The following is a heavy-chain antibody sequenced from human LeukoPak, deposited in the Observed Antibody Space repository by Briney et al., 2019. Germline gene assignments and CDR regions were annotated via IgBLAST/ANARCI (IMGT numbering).Heavy chain of an antibody. Sequence: GASVKVSCKASGGTFSSYAISWVRQAPGQGLEWMGGIIPIFGTANYAQKFQGRVTITADESTSTAYMELGSLRSEDTAVYYCARGRYSSSINSMDVWGQGTTVTVSS. CDR2: IIPIFGTA. D-gene: IGHD6-6*01. CDR1: GGTFSSYA. V-gene: IGHV1-69*13. J-gene: IGHJ6*02. CDR3: ARGRYSSSINSMDV.